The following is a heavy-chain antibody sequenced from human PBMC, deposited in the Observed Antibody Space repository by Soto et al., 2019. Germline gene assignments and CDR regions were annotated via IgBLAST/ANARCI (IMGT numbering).Heavy chain of an antibody. CDR3: ASDSGYAGS. J-gene: IGHJ5*02. V-gene: IGHV1-3*01. Sequence: QVQLVQSGAEVKKPGASVKVSCKASGYTFANMHWVRPAPGQRLEWMGWINAGNGDTKYSQKFQGRVTITRDTAANTAYMELYSLRSEDTAVYYCASDSGYAGSWGQGTLVTISS. D-gene: IGHD5-12*01. CDR2: INAGNGDT. CDR1: GYTFAN.